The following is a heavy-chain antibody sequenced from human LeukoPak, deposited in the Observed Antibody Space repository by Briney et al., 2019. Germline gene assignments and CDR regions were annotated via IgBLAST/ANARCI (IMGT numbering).Heavy chain of an antibody. Sequence: ATLKLSCKVSGYTFTSYFMRWVRQAPGQGPEWMGLVHPSGGSTSYAEKFQGRVTMTSDTSTSTVYMELSSLRSEDTAVYYCAREVQDILTVYPFLDPWGQGTLVTVSS. J-gene: IGHJ5*02. CDR1: GYTFTSYF. D-gene: IGHD3-9*01. CDR2: VHPSGGST. CDR3: AREVQDILTVYPFLDP. V-gene: IGHV1-46*01.